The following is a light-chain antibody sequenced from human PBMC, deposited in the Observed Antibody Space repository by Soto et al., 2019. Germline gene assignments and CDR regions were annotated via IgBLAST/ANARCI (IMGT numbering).Light chain of an antibody. CDR1: SSNIGSNT. V-gene: IGLV1-44*01. J-gene: IGLJ3*02. Sequence: QSVLTQPPSASGTPGQRVTVSCSGSSSNIGSNTVNWYQQLPGTAPKLLIYSNNPRPSGVPDRFSGSKSGTSVSLAISGLQSEDEADYYCAAWDDSLNGLVIGGGTKVTVL. CDR3: AAWDDSLNGLV. CDR2: SNN.